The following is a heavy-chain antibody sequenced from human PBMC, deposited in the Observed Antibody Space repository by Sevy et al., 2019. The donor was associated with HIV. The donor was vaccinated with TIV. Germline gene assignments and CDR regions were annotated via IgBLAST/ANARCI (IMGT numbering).Heavy chain of an antibody. Sequence: GGSLRFSCAASGFTFSSYAMHWVRQAPGKGLEWVAVISYDGSNKYYADSVKGRFTISRDNSKNTLYLQMNSLRAEDTAVYYCASLYGSGSYTSLGGVDPRGQGTLVTVSS. CDR3: ASLYGSGSYTSLGGVDP. V-gene: IGHV3-30-3*01. J-gene: IGHJ5*02. CDR1: GFTFSSYA. D-gene: IGHD3-10*01. CDR2: ISYDGSNK.